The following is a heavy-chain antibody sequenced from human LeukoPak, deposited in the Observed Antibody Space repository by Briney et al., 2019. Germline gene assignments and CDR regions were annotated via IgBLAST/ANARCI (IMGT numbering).Heavy chain of an antibody. D-gene: IGHD6-19*01. CDR3: ARAKGIAVADL. J-gene: IGHJ4*02. CDR2: IKPDGSEK. Sequence: GGSLRLSCAASGFTFSSYWMSWVRQAPGKGLEWVANIKPDGSEKYYVDSVQGRFTISRDNAKNSLYLQLNSLRAEDTALYYCARAKGIAVADLWGQGTLVTVSS. V-gene: IGHV3-7*01. CDR1: GFTFSSYW.